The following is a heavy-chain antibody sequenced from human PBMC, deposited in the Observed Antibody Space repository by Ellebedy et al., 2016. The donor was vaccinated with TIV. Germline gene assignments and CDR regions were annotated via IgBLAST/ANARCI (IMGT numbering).Heavy chain of an antibody. D-gene: IGHD1-7*01. J-gene: IGHJ4*02. CDR3: ARGRTFDY. CDR1: GGSFSGYY. CDR2: INHSGGT. Sequence: MPSETLSLTCAVYGGSFSGYYWSWIRQPPGKGLEWIGEINHSGGTNYNPSLKSRVTISRDTSKNQISLKLISVTAADTAVYYCARGRTFDYWGQGTLVTVSS. V-gene: IGHV4-34*01.